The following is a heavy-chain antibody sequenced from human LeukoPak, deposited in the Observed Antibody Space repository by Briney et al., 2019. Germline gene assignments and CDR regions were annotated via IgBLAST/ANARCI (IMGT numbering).Heavy chain of an antibody. D-gene: IGHD2-21*02. CDR3: AKDHPIVVVTFFDY. V-gene: IGHV3-23*01. J-gene: IGHJ4*02. CDR1: GFTLSPYA. Sequence: GGSLRLSCAASGFTLSPYAMSWVRQAPGKGLEWVSVISGSGSGTYYAVSVMGRFTISRDNSKNTLYLQMNSLRAEDTAVYYCAKDHPIVVVTFFDYWGQGTLVTVSS. CDR2: ISGSGSGT.